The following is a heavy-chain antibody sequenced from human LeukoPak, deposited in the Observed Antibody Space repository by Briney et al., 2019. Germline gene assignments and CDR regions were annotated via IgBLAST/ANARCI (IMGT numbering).Heavy chain of an antibody. Sequence: GGSLRLSCAASGFTFSSYSMNWVRQAPGKGLEWVSFISSSSSYIYYADSVKGRFTISRDNAKNSLYLQMNSLRAEDTAVYYCARDSGDRTVDYWGQGTLVTVSS. CDR2: ISSSSSYI. CDR3: ARDSGDRTVDY. CDR1: GFTFSSYS. J-gene: IGHJ4*02. V-gene: IGHV3-21*06. D-gene: IGHD3-10*01.